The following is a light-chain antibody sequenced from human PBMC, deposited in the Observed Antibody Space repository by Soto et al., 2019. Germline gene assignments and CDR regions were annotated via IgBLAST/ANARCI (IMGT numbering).Light chain of an antibody. J-gene: IGKJ2*01. V-gene: IGKV3-20*01. CDR3: QQYGSSPHS. CDR2: GAS. Sequence: EIVLTQSPGTLSLSPGERATLSCRASQSVSSSYLAWYQHKPGQAPRLLIYGASSRATGIPDRFSGSGSGTDFTLTISRLEPDDFGVYYCQQYGSSPHSFGKGTKLEIK. CDR1: QSVSSSY.